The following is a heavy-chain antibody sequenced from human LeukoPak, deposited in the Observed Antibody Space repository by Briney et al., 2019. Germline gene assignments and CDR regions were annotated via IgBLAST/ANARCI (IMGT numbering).Heavy chain of an antibody. CDR2: ISSRSSYI. CDR3: ASWAAYQPLLYQGGLDF. D-gene: IGHD2-2*02. V-gene: IGHV3-21*01. J-gene: IGHJ4*02. Sequence: PGGSLRLSCAASGFTFSSYSMNWVRQAPGKGLECVSSISSRSSYIYYADSVKGRFTISRDNAKNSLYLQMNSLRAEDTAVYYCASWAAYQPLLYQGGLDFWGQGTLVTVSS. CDR1: GFTFSSYS.